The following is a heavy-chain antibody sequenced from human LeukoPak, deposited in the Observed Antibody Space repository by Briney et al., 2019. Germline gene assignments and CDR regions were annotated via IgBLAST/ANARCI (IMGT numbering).Heavy chain of an antibody. D-gene: IGHD4-23*01. J-gene: IGHJ4*02. Sequence: PGGSLRLSCAASGFTFSDHYMDWVRQAPGKGLEWVGRIKNKANTYITNYAASVKGRFTISRDDSQNSLYLQMNSLKTEDTAVYYCTTTYGGGSDYWGQGTLVTVSS. V-gene: IGHV3-72*01. CDR1: GFTFSDHY. CDR3: TTTYGGGSDY. CDR2: IKNKANTYIT.